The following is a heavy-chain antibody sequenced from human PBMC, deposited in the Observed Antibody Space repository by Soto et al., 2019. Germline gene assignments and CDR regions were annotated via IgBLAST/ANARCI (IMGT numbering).Heavy chain of an antibody. CDR1: GGSFSGYY. Sequence: KPSETLSLTCAFYGGSFSGYYWSWIRQPPGKGLEWIGEINHRGNINYNPSLKSRVTISVDTSKNQFSLRLTSVTAADTAVYYCATKRDYDILTDYYLRYFDSWGQGTQVTVSS. V-gene: IGHV4-34*01. CDR3: ATKRDYDILTDYYLRYFDS. D-gene: IGHD3-9*01. J-gene: IGHJ4*02. CDR2: INHRGNI.